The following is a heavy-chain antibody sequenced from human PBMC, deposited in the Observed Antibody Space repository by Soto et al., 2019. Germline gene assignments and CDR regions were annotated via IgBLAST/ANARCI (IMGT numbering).Heavy chain of an antibody. CDR2: MNPNSDNT. CDR1: GYTFTSYD. J-gene: IGHJ4*02. Sequence: ASVKVSFSASGYTFTSYDINWVRQPTGQGHEWMGWMNPNSDNTGYAQKFQGRENMNRNTSISTAYMEFSSLRSEDTAVYYCARGMEYDFWGGYYDHWGRGTLVTVSS. D-gene: IGHD3-3*01. V-gene: IGHV1-8*01. CDR3: ARGMEYDFWGGYYDH.